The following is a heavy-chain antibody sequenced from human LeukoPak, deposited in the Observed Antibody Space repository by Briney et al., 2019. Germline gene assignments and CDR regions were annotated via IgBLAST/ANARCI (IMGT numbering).Heavy chain of an antibody. CDR1: GFTFSNYG. V-gene: IGHV3-30*18. J-gene: IGHJ4*02. Sequence: GGSLRLSCVASGFTFSNYGFDWVRQAPGKGLEWVAVISSDGNNKYYADSVKGRFTISRENSKNTLYLQMNSLRTEDTAVYYCAKSYFGSGNYYSLLVYYFDYWGRGTLVTVSS. CDR3: AKSYFGSGNYYSLLVYYFDY. CDR2: ISSDGNNK. D-gene: IGHD3-10*01.